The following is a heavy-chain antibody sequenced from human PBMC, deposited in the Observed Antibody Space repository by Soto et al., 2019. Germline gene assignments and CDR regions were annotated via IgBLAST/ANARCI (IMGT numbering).Heavy chain of an antibody. Sequence: LSLTCSVSGGSINSYWWSWIRKPAGKGLEWIGRVYSSGTTDDNPSLNRRATMSVETSKNQFSLKLSSVTAADTAVYSCARNVGYCTTTSCWFDPWGQGTLVTVSS. CDR1: GGSINSYW. J-gene: IGHJ5*02. CDR3: ARNVGYCTTTSCWFDP. V-gene: IGHV4-4*07. CDR2: VYSSGTT. D-gene: IGHD2-8*01.